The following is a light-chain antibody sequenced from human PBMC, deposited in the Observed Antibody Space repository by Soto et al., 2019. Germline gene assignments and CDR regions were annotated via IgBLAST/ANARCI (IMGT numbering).Light chain of an antibody. CDR2: EGI. V-gene: IGLV2-23*01. CDR3: CSYVGATTYV. Sequence: QSVLTQPASVSGSPGQSITISCTGTSSTVGGFNVVSWYQQHPGKATKVIIYEGIKRPSGVSKRFSGSNSGSTASLTISGLQAEDEADYYCCSYVGATTYVFGTGTKLTVL. J-gene: IGLJ1*01. CDR1: SSTVGGFNV.